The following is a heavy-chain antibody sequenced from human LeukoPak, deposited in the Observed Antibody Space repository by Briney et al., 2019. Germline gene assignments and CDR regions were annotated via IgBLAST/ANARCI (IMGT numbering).Heavy chain of an antibody. D-gene: IGHD2-2*01. V-gene: IGHV1-2*02. CDR3: ARDLEGYCTSSRCVNWFDP. J-gene: IGHJ5*02. CDR1: GYTFTGYY. CDR2: IIPNSGGT. Sequence: ASVKVSCKASGYTFTGYYMHWVRQAPGQGLEWMGWIIPNSGGTNSAQKFQGRVTMTRDTSISTAYMELSRLRSDDTAVYYCARDLEGYCTSSRCVNWFDPWGQGTLVTVSS.